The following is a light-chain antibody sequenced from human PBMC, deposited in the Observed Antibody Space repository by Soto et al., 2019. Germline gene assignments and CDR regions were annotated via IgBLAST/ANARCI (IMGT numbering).Light chain of an antibody. V-gene: IGLV2-23*01. Sequence: QSLPTQPASLSRSPGPAVTISRTGNSSDVGSYNLVSWYQQQPGKAPKLMIYEGSKRRSGVSNRFSGSKSGNTASLTISGLQAEDEADYYCCSYAGSVVFGGGTKVTVL. CDR3: CSYAGSVV. J-gene: IGLJ2*01. CDR1: SSDVGSYNL. CDR2: EGS.